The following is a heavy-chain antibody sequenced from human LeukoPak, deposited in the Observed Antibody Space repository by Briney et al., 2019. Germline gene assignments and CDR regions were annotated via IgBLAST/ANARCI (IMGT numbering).Heavy chain of an antibody. CDR1: GFTFSSCS. J-gene: IGHJ6*03. CDR3: ARVGTTGYYYYYMDV. Sequence: QPGGPLRLSCAASGFTFSSCSMNWVRQAPGKGLEWVSYISSSSSTIYYADSVRGRFTISRDNAKNSLYLQMNSLRAEDTAVYYCARVGTTGYYYYYMDVWGKGTTVTVSS. CDR2: ISSSSSTI. V-gene: IGHV3-48*04. D-gene: IGHD2/OR15-2a*01.